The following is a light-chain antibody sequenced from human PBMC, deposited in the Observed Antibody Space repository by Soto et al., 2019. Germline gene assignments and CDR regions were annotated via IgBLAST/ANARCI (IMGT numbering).Light chain of an antibody. J-gene: IGKJ4*01. CDR2: DAS. V-gene: IGKV3-11*01. CDR1: QSVSRY. CDR3: QQRSNWLT. Sequence: EIVLTQSPATPSLSPGERATLSCRASQSVSRYLAWYQQKPGQAPRLLIYDASNRATGIPARFSGSGSGTDFTLTISSLEPEDFAVYYCQQRSNWLTFGGGTKVEIK.